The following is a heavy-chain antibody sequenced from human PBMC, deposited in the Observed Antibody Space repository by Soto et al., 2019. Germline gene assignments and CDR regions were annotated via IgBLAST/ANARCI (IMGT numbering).Heavy chain of an antibody. CDR3: ARDYYDFWSGHSPH. CDR2: ISAYNGNT. J-gene: IGHJ4*02. CDR1: GYTFTSYG. Sequence: ASVKVSCKASGYTFTSYGISWVRQAPGQGLEWMGWISAYNGNTNYAQKLQGRVTMTTDTSTSTAYMELRSLRSDDTAVYYCARDYYDFWSGHSPHWGQGTLVTVSS. V-gene: IGHV1-18*01. D-gene: IGHD3-3*01.